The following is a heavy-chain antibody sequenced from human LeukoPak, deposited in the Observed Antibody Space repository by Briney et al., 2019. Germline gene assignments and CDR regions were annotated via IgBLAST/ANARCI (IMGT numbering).Heavy chain of an antibody. V-gene: IGHV3-30*18. CDR3: AKGAFDI. Sequence: GGSLRLSCAASGFTFSSYGMHWVRQAPGKGLEWGAVISYDGSNKYYADSVKGRFTISRDNSKNTLYLQMNSLRAEDTAVYYCAKGAFDIWGQGTMVTVSS. CDR1: GFTFSSYG. J-gene: IGHJ3*02. CDR2: ISYDGSNK.